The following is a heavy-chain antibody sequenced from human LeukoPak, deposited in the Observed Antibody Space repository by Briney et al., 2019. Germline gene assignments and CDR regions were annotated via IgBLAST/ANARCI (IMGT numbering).Heavy chain of an antibody. Sequence: SETLSLTCTVSGGSISSSSYYWGWIRQPPGKGLEWIGSIYYSGSTYYNPSLKSRVTISVDTSKNQFSLKLSSVTAADTAVYYCARDCDGDAWFDPWGQGTLVTVSS. CDR1: GGSISSSSYY. J-gene: IGHJ5*02. CDR2: IYYSGST. D-gene: IGHD3-10*01. CDR3: ARDCDGDAWFDP. V-gene: IGHV4-39*07.